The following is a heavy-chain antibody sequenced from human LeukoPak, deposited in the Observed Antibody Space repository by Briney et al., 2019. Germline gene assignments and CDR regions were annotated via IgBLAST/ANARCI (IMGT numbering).Heavy chain of an antibody. V-gene: IGHV4-61*02. CDR1: GGSISRGSYY. D-gene: IGHD6-19*01. J-gene: IGHJ4*02. CDR2: IYSSGST. Sequence: PSETLSLTCTVSGGSISRGSYYWSWIRQPAGKGLEWIGRIYSSGSTYYNPSLKSRVTISVDTSKNQFSLKLSSVTAADTAVYYCARDTGYSSGWLDYWGQGTLVTVSS. CDR3: ARDTGYSSGWLDY.